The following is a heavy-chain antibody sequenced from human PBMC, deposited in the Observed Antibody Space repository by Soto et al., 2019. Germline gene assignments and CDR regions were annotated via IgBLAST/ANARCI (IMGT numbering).Heavy chain of an antibody. J-gene: IGHJ4*02. V-gene: IGHV1-18*01. Sequence: ASVKVSCKASGGTFSSYAISWVRQAPGQGLEWMGWISAYNGNTNYAQKLQGRVTMTTDTSTSTAYMELRSLRSDDTAVYYCARDYGDYYSDYWGQGTLVTVSS. CDR2: ISAYNGNT. CDR3: ARDYGDYYSDY. D-gene: IGHD4-17*01. CDR1: GGTFSSYA.